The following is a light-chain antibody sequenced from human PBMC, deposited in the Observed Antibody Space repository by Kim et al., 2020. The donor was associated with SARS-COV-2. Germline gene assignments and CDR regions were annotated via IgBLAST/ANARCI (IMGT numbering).Light chain of an antibody. CDR2: DAS. CDR1: RSVTTN. CDR3: QQCESGPLT. J-gene: IGKJ4*01. V-gene: IGKV3-11*01. Sequence: EIVLTQSPSPLSLSQGERATLTCRASRSVTTNLAWYHQKPGQPPRLLTYDASNWPAGIPARFSGSGSGTEFTLTISSLQPEDVAVYYCQQCESGPLTFGRGTKVDIK.